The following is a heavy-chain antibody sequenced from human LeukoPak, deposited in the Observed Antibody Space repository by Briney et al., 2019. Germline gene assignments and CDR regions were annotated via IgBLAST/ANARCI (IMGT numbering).Heavy chain of an antibody. V-gene: IGHV4-61*02. D-gene: IGHD6-13*01. J-gene: IGHJ5*02. CDR3: ARGPLGSSWSNXFDP. CDR2: IYTSGST. Sequence: SQTLSLTCTVSGGSISSGSYYWSWIRQPAGKGLEWIGRIYTSGSTNYNPSLKSRVTISVDTSKNQFSLKLSSVTAADTAVYYCARGPLGSSWSNXFDPXXQGTLVTVS. CDR1: GGSISSGSYY.